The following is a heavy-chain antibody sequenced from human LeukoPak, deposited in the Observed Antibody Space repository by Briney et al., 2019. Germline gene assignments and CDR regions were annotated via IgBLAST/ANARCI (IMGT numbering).Heavy chain of an antibody. Sequence: PGGSLRLSCAASGFTFSSYSMNWVRQAPGKGLEWVSSISSSSSYIYYADSVKGRFTISRDNAKNSLYLQMNSLRAEDTAVYYCARGAGYGVTLTPFNYWGQGTLVTVSS. V-gene: IGHV3-21*01. CDR3: ARGAGYGVTLTPFNY. CDR1: GFTFSSYS. CDR2: ISSSSSYI. J-gene: IGHJ4*02. D-gene: IGHD4-17*01.